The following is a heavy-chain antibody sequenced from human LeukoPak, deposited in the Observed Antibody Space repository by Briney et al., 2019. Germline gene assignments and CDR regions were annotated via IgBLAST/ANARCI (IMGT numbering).Heavy chain of an antibody. CDR1: GFTFSSFG. V-gene: IGHV3-30*18. Sequence: PGGSLRLSCAASGFTFSSFGMHWVRQAPGKGLEWVAVISYDGTNKYYADSVKGRFTISRDNSKNTLYLQMNSLRAEDTAVYYCAKAGPIAARPAVRYFDYWGQGTLVTVSS. J-gene: IGHJ4*02. CDR3: AKAGPIAARPAVRYFDY. D-gene: IGHD6-6*01. CDR2: ISYDGTNK.